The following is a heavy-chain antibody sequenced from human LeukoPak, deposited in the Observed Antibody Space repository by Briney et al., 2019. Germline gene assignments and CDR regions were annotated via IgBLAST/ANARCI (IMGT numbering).Heavy chain of an antibody. CDR1: VFTFSDYY. D-gene: IGHD3-10*01. V-gene: IGHV3-11*01. CDR2: ISSSGSTI. Sequence: GGSLRLSCAASVFTFSDYYMSWIRQAPGKGLEWVSYISSSGSTIFYAHSVKGRFTISRDNAKNSLYLQMNSLRAEDTAVYYCARDAYGSGSRGDYWGQGTLVTVSS. J-gene: IGHJ4*02. CDR3: ARDAYGSGSRGDY.